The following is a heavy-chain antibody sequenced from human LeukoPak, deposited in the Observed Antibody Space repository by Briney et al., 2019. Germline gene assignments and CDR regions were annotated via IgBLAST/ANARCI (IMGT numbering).Heavy chain of an antibody. CDR2: IWYDGSNK. D-gene: IGHD3-3*01. Sequence: PGGSLRLSCAASGFTFSSYGMHWVRQAPGKGLEWVAVIWYDGSNKYYADSVKGRFTISRDNAKNSLYLELHSLRAEDTAVYYCARQYXDIXXXYYTXDYYFDYWGQGTLVTV. CDR3: ARQYXDIXXXYYTXDYYFDY. J-gene: IGHJ4*02. CDR1: GFTFSSYG. V-gene: IGHV3-33*03.